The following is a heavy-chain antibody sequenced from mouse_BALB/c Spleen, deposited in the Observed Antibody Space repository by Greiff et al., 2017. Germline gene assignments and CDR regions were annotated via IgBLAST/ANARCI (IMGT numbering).Heavy chain of an antibody. CDR2: IDPANGNT. J-gene: IGHJ3*01. D-gene: IGHD2-4*01. CDR3: APIYYDYYGAY. CDR1: GFNIKDTY. V-gene: IGHV14-3*02. Sequence: VQLQQSGAELVKPGASVKLSCTASGFNIKDTYMHWVKQRPEQGLEWIGRIDPANGNTKYDPKFQGKATITADTSSNTAYLQLSSLTSEDTAVYYCAPIYYDYYGAYWGQGTLVTVSA.